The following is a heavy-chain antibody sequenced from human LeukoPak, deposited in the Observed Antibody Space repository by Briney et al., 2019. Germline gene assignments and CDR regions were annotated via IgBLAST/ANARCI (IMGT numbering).Heavy chain of an antibody. Sequence: GGSLRLSCAASGFTFSSYWMSWVRQAPGKGLEWVANIKQGGSEKYYVDSVKGRFTISRDNPKNLLYLQMSNLRAEDTAVFYCARYYYGSGTSFDPWGQGTLVTVSS. CDR3: ARYYYGSGTSFDP. J-gene: IGHJ5*02. D-gene: IGHD3-10*01. CDR2: IKQGGSEK. V-gene: IGHV3-7*01. CDR1: GFTFSSYW.